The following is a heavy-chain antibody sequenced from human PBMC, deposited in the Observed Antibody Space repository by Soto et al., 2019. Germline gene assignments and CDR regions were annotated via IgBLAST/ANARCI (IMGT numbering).Heavy chain of an antibody. CDR2: INWNGGST. J-gene: IGHJ2*01. D-gene: IGHD3-9*01. CDR3: ASPNGSTDWDWYLDL. Sequence: EVQLVESGGGVVRPGGSLRLSCAASRFTFDDYGMSWVRQAPGKGLEWVSGINWNGGSTTYADSVKGRFTISRDNAKNALSLQRNSLRAVDTVFYYCASPNGSTDWDWYLDLWGRGTLVTVSS. CDR1: RFTFDDYG. V-gene: IGHV3-20*04.